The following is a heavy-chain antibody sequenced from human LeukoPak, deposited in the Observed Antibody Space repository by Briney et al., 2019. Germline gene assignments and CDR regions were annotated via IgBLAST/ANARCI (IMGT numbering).Heavy chain of an antibody. J-gene: IGHJ4*02. CDR2: IYYSGST. D-gene: IGHD5-24*01. Sequence: PSETLSLTCTVSGDSISGYYGSWIRQPPGKGLEWIGHIYYSGSTNYNPTLKSRVTTSVDTSKNHFSLELTYVTAADTAVYHCARLRRDGYKGFYFECWGRGTLVTVSS. CDR3: ARLRRDGYKGFYFEC. CDR1: GDSISGYY. V-gene: IGHV4-59*01.